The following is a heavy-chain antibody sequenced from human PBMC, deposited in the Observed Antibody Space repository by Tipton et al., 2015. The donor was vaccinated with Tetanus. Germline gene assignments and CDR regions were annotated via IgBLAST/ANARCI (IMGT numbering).Heavy chain of an antibody. J-gene: IGHJ4*02. V-gene: IGHV4-61*08. CDR3: ARANYDFPNKGPFDF. D-gene: IGHD3-3*01. CDR1: GGSISSGDHQ. CDR2: ISPSGRS. Sequence: TLSLTCTVSGGSISSGDHQWNWIRQPPGKGLEWLAYISPSGRSNSNYSLKSRITISQDKSKNQFSLKLVSVTAADTAVYYCARANYDFPNKGPFDFWGQGILVLVSS.